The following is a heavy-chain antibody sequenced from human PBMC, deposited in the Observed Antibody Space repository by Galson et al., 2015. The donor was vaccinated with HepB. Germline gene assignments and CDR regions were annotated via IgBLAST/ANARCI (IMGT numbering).Heavy chain of an antibody. Sequence: SLRLSCAASGFTFSSYSMNWVRQAPGKGLEWVSYISSSSSTIYYADSVKGRFTISRDNAKNSLYLQMNSLRAEDTAVYYCARVPGTTEYYYYYGMDVWGQGTTVTVSS. D-gene: IGHD1-1*01. J-gene: IGHJ6*02. CDR1: GFTFSSYS. V-gene: IGHV3-48*04. CDR2: ISSSSSTI. CDR3: ARVPGTTEYYYYYGMDV.